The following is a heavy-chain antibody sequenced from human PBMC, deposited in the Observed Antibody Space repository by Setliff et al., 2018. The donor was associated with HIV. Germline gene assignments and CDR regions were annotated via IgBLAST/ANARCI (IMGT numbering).Heavy chain of an antibody. Sequence: NPSETLSLTCAVSGYSISSGYYWGWIRQPPGKGLEWIGSIYHSGSTYDSPSLKSRVTISVDTSKNQFSLKLSSVTAADTAIYYCARTYSSNWYIDYTWSTYRLGYYMDVWGKGTPVTVSS. J-gene: IGHJ6*03. CDR2: IYHSGST. V-gene: IGHV4-38-2*01. CDR3: ARTYSSNWYIDYTWSTYRLGYYMDV. CDR1: GYSISSGYY. D-gene: IGHD6-13*01.